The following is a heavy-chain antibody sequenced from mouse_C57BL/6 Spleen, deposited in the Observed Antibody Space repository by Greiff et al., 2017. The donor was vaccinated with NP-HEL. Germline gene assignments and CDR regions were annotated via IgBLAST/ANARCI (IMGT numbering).Heavy chain of an antibody. CDR3: ARSVITRAMDY. Sequence: EVKLQQSGPELVKPGASVKISCKASGYTFTDYYMNWVKQSHGKSLEWIGDINPNNGGTSYNQKFKGKATLTVDKSSSTAYMELRSLTSEDSAVYYCARSVITRAMDYWGQGTSVTVSS. J-gene: IGHJ4*01. D-gene: IGHD2-4*01. V-gene: IGHV1-26*01. CDR2: INPNNGGT. CDR1: GYTFTDYY.